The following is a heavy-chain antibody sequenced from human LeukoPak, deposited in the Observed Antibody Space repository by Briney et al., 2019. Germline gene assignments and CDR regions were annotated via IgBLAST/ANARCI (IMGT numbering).Heavy chain of an antibody. V-gene: IGHV3-23*01. J-gene: IGHJ5*02. Sequence: GGSLRLSCAASGFTFSSYGMHWVRQAPGKGLEWVSAISGSGGSTYYADSVKGRFTISRDNSKNTLYLQMNSLRAEDTAVYYCAKEQVYYDSSGYPYNWFDPWGQGTLVTVSS. CDR3: AKEQVYYDSSGYPYNWFDP. D-gene: IGHD3-22*01. CDR2: ISGSGGST. CDR1: GFTFSSYG.